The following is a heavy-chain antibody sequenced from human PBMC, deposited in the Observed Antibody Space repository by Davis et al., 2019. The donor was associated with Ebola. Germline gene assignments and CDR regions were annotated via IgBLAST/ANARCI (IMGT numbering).Heavy chain of an antibody. J-gene: IGHJ4*02. CDR2: IIPIFGTA. V-gene: IGHV1-69*13. D-gene: IGHD4-23*01. CDR3: ARGADYGGKRHGSAVDY. CDR1: GGTFSSYA. Sequence: SVKVSCKASGGTFSSYAISWVRQAPGQGLEWMGGIIPIFGTANYAQKFQGRVTITADESTSTAYMELNSLRAEDTAVYYCARGADYGGKRHGSAVDYWGQGTLVTVSS.